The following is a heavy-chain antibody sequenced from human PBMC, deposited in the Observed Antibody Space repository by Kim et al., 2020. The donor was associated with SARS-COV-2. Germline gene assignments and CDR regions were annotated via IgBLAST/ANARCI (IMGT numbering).Heavy chain of an antibody. Sequence: ASVKVSCKVSGYTLTELSMHWVRQAPGKGLEWMGGFDPEDGETIYAQKFQGRVTMTEDTSTDTAYMELSSLRSEDTAVYYCAMDSSVDTAMVGAFDIWGQGTMVTVSS. CDR3: AMDSSVDTAMVGAFDI. D-gene: IGHD5-18*01. CDR1: GYTLTELS. J-gene: IGHJ3*02. CDR2: FDPEDGET. V-gene: IGHV1-24*01.